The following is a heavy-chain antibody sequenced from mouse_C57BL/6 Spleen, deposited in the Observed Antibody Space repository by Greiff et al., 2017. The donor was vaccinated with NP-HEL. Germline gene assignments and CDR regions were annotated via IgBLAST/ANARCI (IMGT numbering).Heavy chain of an antibody. J-gene: IGHJ4*01. V-gene: IGHV1-22*01. CDR3: AQRYYAMDY. Sequence: EVKLMESGPELVKPGASVKMSCKASGYTFTDYNMHWVKQSHGKSLEWIGYINPNNGGTSYNQKFKGKATLTVNKSSSTAYMELRSLTSEDSAVYYCAQRYYAMDYWGQGTSVTVSS. CDR1: GYTFTDYN. CDR2: INPNNGGT.